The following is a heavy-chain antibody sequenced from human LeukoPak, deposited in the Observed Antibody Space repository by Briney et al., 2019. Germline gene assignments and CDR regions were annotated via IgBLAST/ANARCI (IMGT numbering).Heavy chain of an antibody. Sequence: GRSLRLSCAASGFTFSSYGMHWVRQAPAKGLEGVAVISYDGSNKYYADSVKGRFTISRDNSKNTLYLQMNSLRAEDTAVYYCARRSYGSGSYYIDYWGQGTLVTVSS. J-gene: IGHJ4*02. CDR1: GFTFSSYG. CDR2: ISYDGSNK. CDR3: ARRSYGSGSYYIDY. V-gene: IGHV3-30*03. D-gene: IGHD3-10*01.